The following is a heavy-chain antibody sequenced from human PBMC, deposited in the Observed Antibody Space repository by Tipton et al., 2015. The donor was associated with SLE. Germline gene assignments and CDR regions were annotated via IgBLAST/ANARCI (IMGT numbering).Heavy chain of an antibody. CDR1: GFTFSYDW. Sequence: GSLRLSCVASGFTFSYDWMTWVRQAPGKGLEWVANIKEDGSETYYVDSVKGRFTISRDNAKTSLYLQMNNLRAEDTAVYYCARGVDNWGQGTLVTVSS. J-gene: IGHJ4*02. CDR3: ARGVDN. CDR2: IKEDGSET. V-gene: IGHV3-7*01.